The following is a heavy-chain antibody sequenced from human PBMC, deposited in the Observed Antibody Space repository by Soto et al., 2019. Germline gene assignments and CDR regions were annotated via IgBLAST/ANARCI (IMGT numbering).Heavy chain of an antibody. CDR3: AHRVLRTVFGLVTTTAIYFDF. CDR2: IYWDDDK. V-gene: IGHV2-5*02. CDR1: GFSLTTSGVG. D-gene: IGHD3-3*01. Sequence: QITLNESGPTQVKPRQTLTLTCTFSGFSLTTSGVGVGWIRQSPGKAPEWHALIYWDDDKRYSPSLKSRLTITNDTSKNQGVLTMADLDPSDTPTYYCAHRVLRTVFGLVTTTAIYFDFWGQGTPVAVSS. J-gene: IGHJ4*02.